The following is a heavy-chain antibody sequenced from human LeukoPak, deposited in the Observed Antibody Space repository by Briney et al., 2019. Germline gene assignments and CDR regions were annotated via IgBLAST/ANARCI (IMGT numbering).Heavy chain of an antibody. V-gene: IGHV3-30-3*01. D-gene: IGHD2-15*01. CDR3: ASAGTFSGGSCYSCYYYGMDV. CDR2: ISYDGSNK. J-gene: IGHJ6*02. CDR1: GFTFSSYA. Sequence: GGSLRLSCAASGFTFSSYAMHWVRRAPGKGLEWVAVISYDGSNKYYADSVKGRFTISRDNSKNTLYLQMNSLRAEDTAVYYCASAGTFSGGSCYSCYYYGMDVWGQGTTVTVSS.